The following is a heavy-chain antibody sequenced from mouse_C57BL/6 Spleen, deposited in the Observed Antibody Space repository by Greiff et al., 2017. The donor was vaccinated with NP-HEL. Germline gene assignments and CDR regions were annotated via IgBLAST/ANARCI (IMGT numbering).Heavy chain of an antibody. Sequence: EVQVVESGGGLVKPGGSLKLSCAASGFTFSSYAMSWVRQTPEKRLEWVATISDGGSYTYYPDNVKGRFTISRDNAKNNLYLQMSHLKSEDTAMYYCARAYYSNYPFAYWGQGTLVTVSA. CDR2: ISDGGSYT. J-gene: IGHJ3*01. CDR1: GFTFSSYA. V-gene: IGHV5-4*01. D-gene: IGHD2-5*01. CDR3: ARAYYSNYPFAY.